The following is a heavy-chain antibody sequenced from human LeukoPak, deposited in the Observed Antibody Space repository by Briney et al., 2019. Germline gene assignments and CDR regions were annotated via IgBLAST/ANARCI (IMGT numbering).Heavy chain of an antibody. CDR3: ARVASIAAAGPLDY. CDR2: ISYDGSNK. Sequence: GRSLRLSSAASGFTFSSYAMHWVRQAPGKGLEWVAVISYDGSNKYYADSVKGRFTISRDNSKNTLYLQMNSLRAEDTAVYYCARVASIAAAGPLDYWGQGTLVTVSS. D-gene: IGHD6-13*01. V-gene: IGHV3-30-3*01. J-gene: IGHJ4*02. CDR1: GFTFSSYA.